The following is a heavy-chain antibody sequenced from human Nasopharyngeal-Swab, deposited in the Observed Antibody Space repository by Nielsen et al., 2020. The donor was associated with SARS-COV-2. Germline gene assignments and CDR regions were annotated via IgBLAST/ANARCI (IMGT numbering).Heavy chain of an antibody. CDR2: VYDSGST. CDR3: ARRLGLRAPFDY. D-gene: IGHD5/OR15-5a*01. Sequence: SETLSLTCTVSGGSMSNFHWSWIRLSPGKGLEWIGYVYDSGSTKYNPSLNSRDTISVDTSKTQFSLKVRSVTAADTAVYFCARRLGLRAPFDYWGQGTLVTVSS. J-gene: IGHJ4*02. CDR1: GGSMSNFH. V-gene: IGHV4-59*08.